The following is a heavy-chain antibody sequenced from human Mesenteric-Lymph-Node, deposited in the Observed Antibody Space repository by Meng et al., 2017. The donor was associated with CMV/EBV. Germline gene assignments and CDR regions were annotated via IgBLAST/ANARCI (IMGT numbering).Heavy chain of an antibody. CDR1: GDSVSSGDSY. D-gene: IGHD3-10*01. J-gene: IGHJ6*02. CDR2: ISYRGST. CDR3: ARAMSSRYYYGMDV. Sequence: SETLSLTCSVSGDSVSSGDSYWTWIRQPPGTGLEWIGYISYRGSTYYNPSLKSRGTISLDTSKNQFSLNLNSATAADTAVYYCARAMSSRYYYGMDVWGQGTTVTVSS. V-gene: IGHV4-30-4*08.